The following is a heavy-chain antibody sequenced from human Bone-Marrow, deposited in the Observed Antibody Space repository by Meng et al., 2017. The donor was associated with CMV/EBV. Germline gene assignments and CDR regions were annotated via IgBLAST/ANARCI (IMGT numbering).Heavy chain of an antibody. V-gene: IGHV1-8*01. CDR2: MNPNSGNT. CDR3: ARFVSYMITFGGVYYYGMDV. Sequence: ASVKVSCKASGYTFTSYDINWVRQATGQGLEWMGWMNPNSGNTGYAQKFQGRVTMTRNTSISTAYMELSSLRSEDTAVYYCARFVSYMITFGGVYYYGMDVWGQGTTVTCYS. D-gene: IGHD3-16*01. CDR1: GYTFTSYD. J-gene: IGHJ6*01.